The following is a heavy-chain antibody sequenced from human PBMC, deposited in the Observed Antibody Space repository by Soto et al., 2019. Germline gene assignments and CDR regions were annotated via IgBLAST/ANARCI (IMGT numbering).Heavy chain of an antibody. CDR3: ARDLQNTPVAGYDAFDI. Sequence: QVQLQESGPGLVKPSQTLSLTCTVSGGSISSGGYYWSWIRQHPGKGLEWIGYIYNSGSTYYNKSLKSRVTISVDTSKNQFSLKLRSVTAADTAVYYCARDLQNTPVAGYDAFDIWGQGTMVTVSS. CDR2: IYNSGST. V-gene: IGHV4-31*03. D-gene: IGHD6-19*01. J-gene: IGHJ3*02. CDR1: GGSISSGGYY.